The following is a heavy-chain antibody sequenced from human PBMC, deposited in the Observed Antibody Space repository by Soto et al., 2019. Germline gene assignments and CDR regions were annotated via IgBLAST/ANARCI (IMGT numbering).Heavy chain of an antibody. CDR1: GYTLTELS. CDR2: FDPEDGET. V-gene: IGHV1-24*01. CDR3: ARGEGSSWDYYYYYMDV. Sequence: ASVKVSCKVSGYTLTELSMHWVRQAPGKGLEWMGGFDPEDGETIYAQKFQGRVTMTTDTSTSTAYMELRSLRSDDTAVYYCARGEGSSWDYYYYYMDVWGKGTTVTVYS. J-gene: IGHJ6*03. D-gene: IGHD6-13*01.